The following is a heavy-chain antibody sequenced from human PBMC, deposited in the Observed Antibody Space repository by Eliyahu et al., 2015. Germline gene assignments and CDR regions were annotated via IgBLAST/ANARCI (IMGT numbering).Heavy chain of an antibody. CDR2: ISWNSGSI. Sequence: EVQLVESGGGLVXRGRXLXLSCXASGFTFXDYAMHWVRATPGKGLGWVSGISWNSGSIGYADSVKGRFTISRDNAKNSLYLQMNSLRAEDTASYYCAKDRWEYYEKTDDAFDIWGQGTMVTVSS. V-gene: IGHV3-9*01. CDR3: AKDRWEYYEKTDDAFDI. D-gene: IGHD3-3*01. CDR1: GFTFXDYA. J-gene: IGHJ3*02.